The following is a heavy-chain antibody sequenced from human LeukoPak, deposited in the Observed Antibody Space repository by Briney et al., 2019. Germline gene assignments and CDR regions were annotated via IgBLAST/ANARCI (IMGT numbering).Heavy chain of an antibody. D-gene: IGHD2-2*01. V-gene: IGHV1-18*01. CDR3: ARGYCSSATCRHFDY. J-gene: IGHJ4*02. CDR2: ISVYNGNT. Sequence: ASVKVSCKASGYAFTNYAISWVRQAPGQGLEWMGWISVYNGNTNYAQKLQGRVTMTADTSTPTAYMELRSLRSDDTAVYYCARGYCSSATCRHFDYWGQGALVTVSS. CDR1: GYAFTNYA.